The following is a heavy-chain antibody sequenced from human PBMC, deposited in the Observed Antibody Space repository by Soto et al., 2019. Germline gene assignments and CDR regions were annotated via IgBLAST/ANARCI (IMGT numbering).Heavy chain of an antibody. Sequence: EVHLVESGGGWVQPGGSLSLSCAASGFTFSNNWMNWVRQAPGKGLAWVAAINQDGSEKKFVDSVKGRFTISRDNARNSVDLQINSLRGEDTAVYYCIRGPQMGYGENFWGQGTLVTGSP. CDR3: IRGPQMGYGENF. D-gene: IGHD4-17*01. J-gene: IGHJ4*02. CDR1: GFTFSNNW. V-gene: IGHV3-7*01. CDR2: INQDGSEK.